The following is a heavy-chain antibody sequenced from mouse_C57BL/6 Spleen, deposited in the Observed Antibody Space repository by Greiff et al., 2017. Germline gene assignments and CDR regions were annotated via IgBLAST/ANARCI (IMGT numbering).Heavy chain of an antibody. CDR1: GYTFTSYW. D-gene: IGHD1-1*01. V-gene: IGHV1-69*01. Sequence: QVQLQQPGAELVMPGASVKLSCKASGYTFTSYWMHWVKQRPGQGLEWIGEIDPSDSYTNYNQKFKGKSTLTVDKSSSTAYMQLSSLTSEDSAVYYCAITTVVDGYFDVWGTGTTVTVSS. CDR2: IDPSDSYT. J-gene: IGHJ1*03. CDR3: AITTVVDGYFDV.